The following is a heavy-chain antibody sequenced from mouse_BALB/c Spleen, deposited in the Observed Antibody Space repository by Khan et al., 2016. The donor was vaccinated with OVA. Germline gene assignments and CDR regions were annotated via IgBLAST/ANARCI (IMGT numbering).Heavy chain of an antibody. Sequence: EVQLLETGPGLVKPSQSLSLTCTVTGYSITSEYAWNWIRQFPGNKLEWMCYINYSGSTRFNPSLKSRTSITRDTSKNQFFLQLNSVTTEDTATYYCTRKDYYDYDPFPYWGQGTLVTVSA. CDR2: INYSGST. V-gene: IGHV3-2*02. CDR3: TRKDYYDYDPFPY. CDR1: GYSITSEYA. J-gene: IGHJ3*01. D-gene: IGHD2-4*01.